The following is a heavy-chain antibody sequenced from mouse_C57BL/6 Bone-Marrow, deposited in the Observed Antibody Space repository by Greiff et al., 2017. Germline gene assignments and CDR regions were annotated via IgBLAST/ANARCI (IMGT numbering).Heavy chain of an antibody. J-gene: IGHJ4*01. CDR2: IYPGSGNT. CDR1: GYTFTDYY. V-gene: IGHV1-76*01. D-gene: IGHD2-3*01. CDR3: ARAYDGYYRAMDY. Sequence: QVQLKQSGAELVRPGASVKLSCKASGYTFTDYYINWVKQRPGQGLEWIARIYPGSGNTYYNEKFKGKATLTAEKSSSTAYMQLSSLTSEDSAVYFCARAYDGYYRAMDYWGQGTSVTVSS.